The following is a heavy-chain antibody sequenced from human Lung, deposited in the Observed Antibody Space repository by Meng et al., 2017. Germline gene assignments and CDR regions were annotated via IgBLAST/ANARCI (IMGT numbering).Heavy chain of an antibody. V-gene: IGHV4-4*02. D-gene: IGHD2-2*01. CDR2: IYHSGGT. J-gene: IGHJ4*02. CDR1: GGSISSSNW. Sequence: GPGRVNPSGTLSLSGGVLGGSISSSNWGSWVRQPPGKGLEWIGEIYHSGGTKYNPSLKSRVTISVDKSKNQFSLKLSSVTAADTAVYYCARGLGEAVVPRTMFDYWGQGTLVTVSS. CDR3: ARGLGEAVVPRTMFDY.